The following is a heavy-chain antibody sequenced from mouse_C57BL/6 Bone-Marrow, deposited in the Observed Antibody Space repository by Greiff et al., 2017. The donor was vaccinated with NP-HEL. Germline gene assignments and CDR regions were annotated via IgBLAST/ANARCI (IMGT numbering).Heavy chain of an antibody. Sequence: VQRVESGAELVKPGASVKLSCKASGYTFTEYTIHWVKQRSGQGLEWIGWFYPGSGSIKYNEKFKGKATLTADKSSSTVYMELSRVTSEDSAVYFCARHGDYYGSSDWYFDVWGTGTTVTVSS. V-gene: IGHV1-62-2*01. CDR3: ARHGDYYGSSDWYFDV. CDR1: GYTFTEYT. CDR2: FYPGSGSI. D-gene: IGHD1-1*01. J-gene: IGHJ1*03.